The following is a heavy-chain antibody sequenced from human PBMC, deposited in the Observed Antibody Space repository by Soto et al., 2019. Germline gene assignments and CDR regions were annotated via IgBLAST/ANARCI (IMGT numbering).Heavy chain of an antibody. V-gene: IGHV1-3*01. CDR2: INPGNGDT. CDR3: ARTDCSSTSCYNYYYYGMDV. J-gene: IGHJ6*02. Sequence: ASVKVSCKTSGYSFTKYGLHWVRQAPGQRLEWMEWINPGNGDTKYSQKFQGRVTITRDTSATTAYMELSSLRSEDSAVFYCARTDCSSTSCYNYYYYGMDVWGQGTKVTVSS. D-gene: IGHD2-2*01. CDR1: GYSFTKYG.